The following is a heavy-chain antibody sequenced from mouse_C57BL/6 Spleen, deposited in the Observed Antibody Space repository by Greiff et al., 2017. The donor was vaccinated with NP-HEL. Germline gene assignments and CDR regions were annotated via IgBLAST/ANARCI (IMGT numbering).Heavy chain of an antibody. Sequence: VQLQQPGAELVMPGASVKLSCKASGYTFTSYWMHWVKQRPGQGLEWIGEIDPSDSYTNYNQKFKGKSTLTVDKSSSTAYMQLSSLTSEDSAVYYCARSRKSYYSNYDAMDYWGQGTSVTVSS. V-gene: IGHV1-69*01. J-gene: IGHJ4*01. CDR2: IDPSDSYT. CDR1: GYTFTSYW. CDR3: ARSRKSYYSNYDAMDY. D-gene: IGHD2-5*01.